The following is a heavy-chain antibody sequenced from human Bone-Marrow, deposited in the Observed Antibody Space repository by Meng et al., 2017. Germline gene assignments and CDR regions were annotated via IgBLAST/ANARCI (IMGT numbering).Heavy chain of an antibody. D-gene: IGHD3-10*01. CDR1: GYSFTSYW. Sequence: GESLKISCKGSGYSFTSYWVGWVRQMPGKGLEWMGLIYPGDSDTRYSPSFQGQVTISADKSISTAYLQWSSLKASDTAMYYCAGRTTEPYYYGSGSYFGDAIDIWGQGTMVTVSS. J-gene: IGHJ3*02. CDR3: AGRTTEPYYYGSGSYFGDAIDI. CDR2: IYPGDSDT. V-gene: IGHV5-51*01.